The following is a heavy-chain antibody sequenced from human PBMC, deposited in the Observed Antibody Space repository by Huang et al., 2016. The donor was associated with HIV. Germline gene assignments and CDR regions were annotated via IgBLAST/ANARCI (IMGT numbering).Heavy chain of an antibody. CDR3: ARARGYYDSSVSYYFDY. Sequence: QVQLVQSGAEVKKPGSSVKVSCKASGGTFSSYAISWVRQAPGQGLEWMGGIIPSFGTANYAQKFRGRVTITADESTSTAYMELSSLRSEDTAVYYCARARGYYDSSVSYYFDYWGQGTLVTVSS. D-gene: IGHD3-22*01. CDR1: GGTFSSYA. CDR2: IIPSFGTA. J-gene: IGHJ4*02. V-gene: IGHV1-69*13.